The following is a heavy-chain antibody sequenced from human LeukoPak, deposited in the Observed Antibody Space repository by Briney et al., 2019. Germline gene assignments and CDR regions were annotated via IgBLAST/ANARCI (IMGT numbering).Heavy chain of an antibody. CDR2: IYYSGST. D-gene: IGHD3-10*01. V-gene: IGHV4-59*01. J-gene: IGHJ4*02. CDR3: ARGSGARTSTPFDY. CDR1: GGSISSYY. Sequence: PSETLSLTCTVSGGSISSYYWSWIRQPPGKGLEWIGYIYYSGSTNFNPSLKSRVTISVDTSKNQFSLRLSSVTAADTAVYYCARGSGARTSTPFDYWGQGTLVTVSS.